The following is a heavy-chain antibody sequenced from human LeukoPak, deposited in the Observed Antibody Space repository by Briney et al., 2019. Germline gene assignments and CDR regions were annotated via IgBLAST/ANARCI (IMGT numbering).Heavy chain of an antibody. Sequence: SETLSLTCTVSGGSISSSGYYWGWIRQPPGKGLEWIGSIYYSGSTYYNPSLKSRVTISVDTSKNQFSLKLSSVTAADTAVYYCARPGSSSGAYYFDYWGQGTLVTVSS. D-gene: IGHD6-6*01. V-gene: IGHV4-39*01. CDR1: GGSISSSGYY. CDR2: IYYSGST. CDR3: ARPGSSSGAYYFDY. J-gene: IGHJ4*02.